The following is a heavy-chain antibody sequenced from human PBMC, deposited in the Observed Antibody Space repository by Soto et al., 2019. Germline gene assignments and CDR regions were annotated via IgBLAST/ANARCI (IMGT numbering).Heavy chain of an antibody. Sequence: VKVSCKTSGSTISIDAMDRLRQAPGQRLEWMGWISAYNGNTNYAQKLQARVTMTTDTSTSTADMELRSLRSDDTAVYYCARDFLLDYWGQGTLVTGSS. CDR3: ARDFLLDY. J-gene: IGHJ4*02. V-gene: IGHV1-18*01. CDR1: GSTISIDA. CDR2: ISAYNGNT.